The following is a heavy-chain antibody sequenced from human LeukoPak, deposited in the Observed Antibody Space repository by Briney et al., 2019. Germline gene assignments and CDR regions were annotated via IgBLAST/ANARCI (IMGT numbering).Heavy chain of an antibody. CDR1: GFTFSSYS. CDR2: ISYSSTNI. J-gene: IGHJ4*02. CDR3: VSPACSGGTCYFYFDY. V-gene: IGHV3-21*01. D-gene: IGHD2-15*01. Sequence: GGSLRFSCAASGFTFSSYSMNWVRQAPGKGLEWVSSISYSSTNIYYADSVKGRFAISRDNAKNSLFLQMNSLRPEDTAVYYCVSPACSGGTCYFYFDYWGQGTLVTVSS.